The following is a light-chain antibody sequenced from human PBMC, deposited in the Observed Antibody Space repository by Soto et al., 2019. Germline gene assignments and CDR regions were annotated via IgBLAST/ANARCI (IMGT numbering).Light chain of an antibody. CDR1: TGAVTSGFY. CDR3: LLYYGGAQV. J-gene: IGLJ2*01. CDR2: STG. V-gene: IGLV7-43*01. Sequence: TVVTQEPSLTVSPGGTVTLTCASSTGAVTSGFYPSWFQQKPGQAPRSLIYSTGNKHSWTPARFSGSLLGGKAALTLSGVQPEDEAEYYCLLYYGGAQVFGGGTQLTVL.